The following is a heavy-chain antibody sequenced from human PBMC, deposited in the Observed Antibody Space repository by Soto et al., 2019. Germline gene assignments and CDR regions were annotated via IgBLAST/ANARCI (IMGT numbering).Heavy chain of an antibody. CDR1: GGSISSYY. Sequence: SETLSLTCTVSGGSISSYYWSWIRQPPGKGLEWIGYIYYSGSTNYNPSLKSRVTISVDTSKNQFSLKLSSVTAADTAVYYCARQNDLGDKTHYYYMDVWGKGTTITGSS. J-gene: IGHJ6*03. V-gene: IGHV4-59*08. CDR3: ARQNDLGDKTHYYYMDV. D-gene: IGHD3-16*01. CDR2: IYYSGST.